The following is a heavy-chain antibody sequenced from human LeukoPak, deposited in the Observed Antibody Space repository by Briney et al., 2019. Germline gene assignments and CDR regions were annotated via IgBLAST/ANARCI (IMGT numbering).Heavy chain of an antibody. CDR1: GYTFTSYG. D-gene: IGHD6-13*01. CDR2: ISAYNGNT. J-gene: IGHJ6*02. CDR3: AREVDSSKGYYYGMDV. Sequence: ASVKVSCKASGYTFTSYGISWVRQAPGQGLEWMGWISAYNGNTNYAQRLQGRVTMTTDTSTSTAYMELRSLRSDDTAVYYCAREVDSSKGYYYGMDVWGQGTTVTVSS. V-gene: IGHV1-18*01.